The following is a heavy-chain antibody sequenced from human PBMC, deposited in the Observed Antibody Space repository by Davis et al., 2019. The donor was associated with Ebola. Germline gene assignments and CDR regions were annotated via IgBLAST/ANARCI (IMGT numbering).Heavy chain of an antibody. CDR3: ARGDIVTDQMEYFDY. V-gene: IGHV1-69*13. J-gene: IGHJ4*02. Sequence: SVKVSCKASGGTFYSYAISWVRQVPGQGLEWMGGIIPIIAREDYAQKFQGRVTISADASTDTAYMELSSLRSEDTAIYYCARGDIVTDQMEYFDYWGQGTLVTVSS. CDR1: GGTFYSYA. CDR2: IIPIIARE. D-gene: IGHD5-12*01.